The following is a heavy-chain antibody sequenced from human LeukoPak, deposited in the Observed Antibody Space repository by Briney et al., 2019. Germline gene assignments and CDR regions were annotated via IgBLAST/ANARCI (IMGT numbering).Heavy chain of an antibody. CDR1: GGSFSGYY. V-gene: IGHV4-34*01. Sequence: PSETLSLTCAVYGGSFSGYYWSWIRQPPGKGLEWIGEINHSGSTNYNPSLKSRVTMSVDTSKNQFPLKLSSVTAADTAVYYCASLTRGSGYHDAFDIWGQGTMVTVSS. J-gene: IGHJ3*02. CDR3: ASLTRGSGYHDAFDI. D-gene: IGHD3-3*01. CDR2: INHSGST.